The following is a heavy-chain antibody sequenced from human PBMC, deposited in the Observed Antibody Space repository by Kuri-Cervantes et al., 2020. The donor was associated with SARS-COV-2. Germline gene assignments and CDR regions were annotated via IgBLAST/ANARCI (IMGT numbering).Heavy chain of an antibody. CDR1: GFTFSSYS. D-gene: IGHD6-13*01. Sequence: GGSLRLSCAASGFTFSSYSMNWVRQAPGKGLEWVSSISSSSSYIYYADSVKGRFTISRDSSKNTLYLQMNSLRAEDTAVYYCAIAAAEFFDYWGQGTLVTVSS. J-gene: IGHJ4*02. CDR2: ISSSSSYI. CDR3: AIAAAEFFDY. V-gene: IGHV3-21*04.